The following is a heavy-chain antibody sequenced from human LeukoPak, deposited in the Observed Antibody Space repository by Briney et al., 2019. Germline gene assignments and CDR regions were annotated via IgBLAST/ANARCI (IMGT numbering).Heavy chain of an antibody. D-gene: IGHD5-24*01. J-gene: IGHJ4*02. V-gene: IGHV3-23*01. Sequence: GGSLRLSCAASGFTFTSYAMSWVRQAPGKGLEWVSTISGSGGSTYYADSVKGRFTISRDNSKNTLYLQMNSLRAEDTAVYYCAKDRRWLQLPYFDYWGQGTLVAVSS. CDR1: GFTFTSYA. CDR2: ISGSGGST. CDR3: AKDRRWLQLPYFDY.